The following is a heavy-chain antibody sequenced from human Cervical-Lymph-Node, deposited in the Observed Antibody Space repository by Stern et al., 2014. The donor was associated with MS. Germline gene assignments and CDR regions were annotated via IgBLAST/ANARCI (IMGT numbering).Heavy chain of an antibody. CDR2: IYSGGST. Sequence: EVQLLESGGGLVQPGGSLRLSCAASGFTVSSNYMSWVRQAPGKGLEWVSVIYSGGSTYYADSVKGRFTISRHNSKNTLYLQMNSLRAEDTAVYYCARGMVGIEPYYFDYWGQGTLVTVSS. V-gene: IGHV3-53*04. CDR1: GFTVSSNY. CDR3: ARGMVGIEPYYFDY. J-gene: IGHJ4*02. D-gene: IGHD5-18*01.